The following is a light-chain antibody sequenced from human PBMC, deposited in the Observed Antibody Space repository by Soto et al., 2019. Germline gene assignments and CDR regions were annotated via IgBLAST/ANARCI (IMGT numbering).Light chain of an antibody. V-gene: IGLV1-44*01. J-gene: IGLJ2*01. CDR3: VAWDDSLNGYVV. Sequence: HSALTQPXSASGTPGQRVTISCSGSSSNIGSNTVNWYQQLPGTAPKLVIYSNNQRPSGVPDRFSGSKSGTSASLAISGLQSEDEADYYCVAWDDSLNGYVVFGGGTKVTVL. CDR2: SNN. CDR1: SSNIGSNT.